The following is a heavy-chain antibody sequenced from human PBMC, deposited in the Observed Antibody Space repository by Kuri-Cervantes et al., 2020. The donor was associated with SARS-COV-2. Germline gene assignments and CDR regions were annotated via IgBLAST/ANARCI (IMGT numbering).Heavy chain of an antibody. J-gene: IGHJ1*01. Sequence: SVKVSCKASGGTFSNYGTSWVRQAPGQGLEWMGGIIPSFGTTKYARKFQGRVTITADESTSTAYMELSSLRYEDTAVYYCTRGGHSSGWDAEYFHHWGQGTLVTVSS. D-gene: IGHD6-19*01. CDR1: GGTFSNYG. CDR2: IIPSFGTT. V-gene: IGHV1-69*13. CDR3: TRGGHSSGWDAEYFHH.